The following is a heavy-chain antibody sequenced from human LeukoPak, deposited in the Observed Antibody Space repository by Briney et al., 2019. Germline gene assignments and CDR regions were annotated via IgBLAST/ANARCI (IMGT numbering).Heavy chain of an antibody. D-gene: IGHD3-16*01. J-gene: IGHJ4*02. CDR2: INPSGGST. V-gene: IGHV1-46*01. CDR1: GYTFTSYY. Sequence: ASVKVSCKASGYTFTSYYMHWVRLAPGQGLEWMGIINPSGGSTGYAQKFQGRVTMTRDTSTSTVYMELSSLRSEDTAVYYCARVEGGSYYFDYWGQGTLVTVSS. CDR3: ARVEGGSYYFDY.